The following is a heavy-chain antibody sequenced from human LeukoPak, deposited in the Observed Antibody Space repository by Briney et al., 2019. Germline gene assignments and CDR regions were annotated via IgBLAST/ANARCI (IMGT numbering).Heavy chain of an antibody. CDR1: GFTVSNYD. D-gene: IGHD6-19*01. Sequence: PGGSLRLSCVASGFTVSNYDTHWVRQAPGKGLEWVSYISSSSSTIYYADSVKGRFTISRDNAKNSLYLQMNSLRAEDTAVYYCASWIAVAEYWGQGTLVTVSS. J-gene: IGHJ4*02. CDR3: ASWIAVAEY. CDR2: ISSSSSTI. V-gene: IGHV3-48*01.